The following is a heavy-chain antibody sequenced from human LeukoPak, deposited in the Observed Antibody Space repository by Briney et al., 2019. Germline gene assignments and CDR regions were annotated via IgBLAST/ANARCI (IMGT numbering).Heavy chain of an antibody. CDR3: ARGRSSWVHLGFDY. CDR2: INHSGST. V-gene: IGHV4-34*01. D-gene: IGHD6-13*01. J-gene: IGHJ4*02. CDR1: GGSFSGYY. Sequence: NASETLSLTCAVYGGSFSGYYWSWIRQPPGKGLEWIGEINHSGSTNYNPSLKSRVTISVDTSKNQFSLKLSSVTAADTAVYYCARGRSSWVHLGFDYWGQGTLVTVSS.